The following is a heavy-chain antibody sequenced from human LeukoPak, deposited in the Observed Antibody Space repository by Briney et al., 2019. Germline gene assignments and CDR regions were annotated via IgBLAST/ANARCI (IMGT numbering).Heavy chain of an antibody. CDR1: GFTFSSYG. CDR2: ISSSSTYI. D-gene: IGHD3-10*01. CDR3: ARDVYYGSGKFDY. V-gene: IGHV3-21*01. Sequence: GGSLRLSCAASGFTFSSYGMSWVRQAPGKGLEWVSSISSSSTYIYQADSVKGRFTISRDNAKNSLYLQMSSLRDEDTAVYYCARDVYYGSGKFDYWGQGTLVTVSS. J-gene: IGHJ4*02.